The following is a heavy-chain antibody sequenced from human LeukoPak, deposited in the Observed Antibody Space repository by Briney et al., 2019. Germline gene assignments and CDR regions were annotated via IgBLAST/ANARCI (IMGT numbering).Heavy chain of an antibody. CDR1: GFTFSSYA. CDR2: ISGSGGST. CDR3: VSGAAAGYYYYGMDV. Sequence: GGSLRLSCAASGFTFSSYAMSWVRQAPGKGLEWVSAISGSGGSTYYADSVKGRFTISRDNSKNTLYLQMNSLRAEDTAVYYCVSGAAAGYYYYGMDVWGQGTTVTVSS. J-gene: IGHJ6*02. V-gene: IGHV3-23*01. D-gene: IGHD6-13*01.